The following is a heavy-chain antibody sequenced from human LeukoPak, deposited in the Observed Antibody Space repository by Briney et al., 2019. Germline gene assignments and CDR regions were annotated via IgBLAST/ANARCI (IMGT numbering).Heavy chain of an antibody. J-gene: IGHJ4*02. D-gene: IGHD2-2*03. V-gene: IGHV3-48*01. Sequence: GGSLRLSCAASGFTFSSYSMNWVRQAPGKGLEWVSYITSSSSTIYYADSVKGRFTISRDNAKNSLYLQMNSLRAEDTAVYYCARYQNGCDYWGQGTLVTVSS. CDR3: ARYQNGCDY. CDR1: GFTFSSYS. CDR2: ITSSSSTI.